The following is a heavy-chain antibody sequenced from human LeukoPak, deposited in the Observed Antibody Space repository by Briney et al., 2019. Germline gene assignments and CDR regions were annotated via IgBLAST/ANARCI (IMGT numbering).Heavy chain of an antibody. Sequence: GGSLRLSCAASGFTFSDYYMSWLRQAPGKGLEWVSYISSSGSTIYYADSVKGRFTISRDNAKNSLYLQMNSLRAEDTAVYYCANDYSAGNARVRGVNDYYWGQGTLVTVSS. CDR2: ISSSGSTI. V-gene: IGHV3-11*04. J-gene: IGHJ4*02. CDR3: ANDYSAGNARVRGVNDYY. D-gene: IGHD3-10*01. CDR1: GFTFSDYY.